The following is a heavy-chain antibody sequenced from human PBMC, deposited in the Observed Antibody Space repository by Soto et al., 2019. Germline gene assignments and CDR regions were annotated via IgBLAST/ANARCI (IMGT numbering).Heavy chain of an antibody. J-gene: IGHJ4*02. CDR2: IYHTGRG. Sequence: QVQLQESGPGLVKPSGTRSLTCEVSGGSIRSSSWWNWVRQPPGKGLEWIGQIYHTGRGNHNPSLKSRVTRSIDKSNNQFSLRLTSVTAADTAVYYCERDPGDCSGGSCPLFDYWGQGTLVTVSS. V-gene: IGHV4-4*02. CDR1: GGSIRSSSW. D-gene: IGHD2-15*01. CDR3: ERDPGDCSGGSCPLFDY.